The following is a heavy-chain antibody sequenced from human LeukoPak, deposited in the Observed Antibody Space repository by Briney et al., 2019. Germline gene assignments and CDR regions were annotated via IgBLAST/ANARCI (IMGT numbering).Heavy chain of an antibody. CDR3: ARREGSHYSVDI. D-gene: IGHD2-21*01. CDR2: IYYSGVT. V-gene: IGHV4-59*08. Sequence: SETLSLNCTVSGGSLSSYYWSWIRLPPGKGLEWIGSIYYSGVTNFNPSLKRRLAMSVDRTRNLFSLKSSSVTAADTAVYYCARREGSHYSVDIWGQGTTVIVSS. CDR1: GGSLSSYY. J-gene: IGHJ6*02.